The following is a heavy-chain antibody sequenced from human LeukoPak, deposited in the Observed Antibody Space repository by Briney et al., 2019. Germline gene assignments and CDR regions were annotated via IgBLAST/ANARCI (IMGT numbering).Heavy chain of an antibody. CDR2: INHSGST. Sequence: SETLSLTCAVYGGSFSGYYWSWIRQPPGKGLEWIGEINHSGSTNYNPSLKSRVTISVDTSKNQFSLKLSSVTAADTAVYYCARAGVVVAATHYWGQGTLVTASS. D-gene: IGHD2-15*01. V-gene: IGHV4-34*01. J-gene: IGHJ4*02. CDR3: ARAGVVVAATHY. CDR1: GGSFSGYY.